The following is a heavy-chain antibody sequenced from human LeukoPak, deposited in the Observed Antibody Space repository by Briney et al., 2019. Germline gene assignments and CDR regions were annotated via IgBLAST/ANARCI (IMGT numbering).Heavy chain of an antibody. V-gene: IGHV4-4*07. CDR2: VYTSGST. CDR1: GGSISSYY. Sequence: SETLSLTCTVSGGSISSYYWSWIRQPAGKALEWIGRVYTSGSTNYNPSLKSRVTMSVDTSKNQFSLKLSSVTAADTAVYCCARSRNDLMSYYYYGMDVWGQGTTVTVSS. CDR3: ARSRNDLMSYYYYGMDV. J-gene: IGHJ6*02. D-gene: IGHD1-1*01.